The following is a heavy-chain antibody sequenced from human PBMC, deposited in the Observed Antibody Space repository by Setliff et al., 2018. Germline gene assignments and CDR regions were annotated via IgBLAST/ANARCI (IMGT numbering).Heavy chain of an antibody. CDR2: ILFSGDT. D-gene: IGHD3-10*01. CDR3: ARDNRARHYMDV. CDR1: GYSISSGFS. V-gene: IGHV4-38-2*02. J-gene: IGHJ6*03. Sequence: SETLSLTCAVSGYSISSGFSWVWIRQSPGKGLEWIGRILFSGDTYYNPSLNSRVTIPADTSKNQFSLNLSSVTAADTAVYYCARDNRARHYMDVWGKGTTVTVSS.